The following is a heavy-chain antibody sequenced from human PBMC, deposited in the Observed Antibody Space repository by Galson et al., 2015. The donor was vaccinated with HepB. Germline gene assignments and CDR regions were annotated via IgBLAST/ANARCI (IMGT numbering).Heavy chain of an antibody. CDR1: GFTFSSYA. J-gene: IGHJ6*02. CDR3: AKDLSGTNLRYYYYGMDV. V-gene: IGHV3-23*01. D-gene: IGHD1-7*01. CDR2: ISGSGGST. Sequence: SLRLSCAASGFTFSSYAMSWVRQAPGKGLEWVSAISGSGGSTYYADSVKGRFTISRDNSKNTLYLQMNSLRAEDTAVYYCAKDLSGTNLRYYYYGMDVWGQGTTVTVSS.